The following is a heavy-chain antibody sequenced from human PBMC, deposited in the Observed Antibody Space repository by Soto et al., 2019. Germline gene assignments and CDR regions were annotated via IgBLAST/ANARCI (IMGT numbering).Heavy chain of an antibody. CDR2: TNPGDSDT. CDR1: GYSFTSYW. V-gene: IGHV5-51*01. J-gene: IGHJ5*02. D-gene: IGHD6-13*01. CDR3: TIAASGTSWFDP. Sequence: GESLKISCKGSGYSFTSYWIGWVRQMPGKGLEWMGITNPGDSDTRYRPPFQGQVTISVDKSISTAYLQWSSLKASDTAMYYCTIAASGTSWFDPWGQGTLVTVSS.